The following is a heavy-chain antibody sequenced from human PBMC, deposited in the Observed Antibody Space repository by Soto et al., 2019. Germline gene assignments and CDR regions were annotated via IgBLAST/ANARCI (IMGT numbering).Heavy chain of an antibody. CDR1: GYTFTSYD. Sequence: QVQLVQSGAEVKKPGASVKVSCKASGYTFTSYDINWVRQATGQGLEWMGWMNPNSGNTGYAQKFQGRVTMTRNTXXSTAYMELSSLRSEDTAVYYCAVERRYGGTHHFDYWGQGTLVPVSS. D-gene: IGHD4-17*01. V-gene: IGHV1-8*01. CDR2: MNPNSGNT. CDR3: AVERRYGGTHHFDY. J-gene: IGHJ4*02.